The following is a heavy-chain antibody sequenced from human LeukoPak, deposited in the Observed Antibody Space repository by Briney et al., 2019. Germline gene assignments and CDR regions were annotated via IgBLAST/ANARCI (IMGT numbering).Heavy chain of an antibody. CDR2: IIPIFGTA. D-gene: IGHD3-9*01. CDR3: ARTYYDILTGYPAYFDY. V-gene: IGHV1-69*06. J-gene: IGHJ4*02. CDR1: GGTFSSYA. Sequence: ASVKVSRKASGGTFSSYAISWVRQAPGQGLEWMGGIIPIFGTANYAQKFQGRVTITADKSTSTAYMELSSLRSEDTAVYYCARTYYDILTGYPAYFDYWGQGTLVTVSS.